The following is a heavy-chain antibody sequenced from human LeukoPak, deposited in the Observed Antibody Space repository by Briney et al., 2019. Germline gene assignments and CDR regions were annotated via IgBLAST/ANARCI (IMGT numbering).Heavy chain of an antibody. V-gene: IGHV3-20*04. J-gene: IGHJ4*02. CDR3: ARGYCTNGVCYGTVDY. Sequence: SGGSLRLSCAASGFTLDDYGMSWVRQAPGKGLEWVSGVNWNGGSTDYAASVKGRFTISRDNAKNSLYLQMNGLRAEDTALYYCARGYCTNGVCYGTVDYWGQGTLVTVPS. D-gene: IGHD2-8*01. CDR2: VNWNGGST. CDR1: GFTLDDYG.